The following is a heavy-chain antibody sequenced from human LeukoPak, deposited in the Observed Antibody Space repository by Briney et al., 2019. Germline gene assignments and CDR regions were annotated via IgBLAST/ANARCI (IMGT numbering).Heavy chain of an antibody. CDR3: ARELPGVYYDSSGYYRLDY. J-gene: IGHJ4*02. CDR1: GGTFSSYA. V-gene: IGHV1-69*13. Sequence: ASVKVSCKASGGTFSSYAISWVRQAPGQGLEWMGGIIPIFGTANYAQKFQGRVTITADESTSTAYMELSSLRSEDTAVYYCARELPGVYYDSSGYYRLDYWGQGTLVTVSS. D-gene: IGHD3-22*01. CDR2: IIPIFGTA.